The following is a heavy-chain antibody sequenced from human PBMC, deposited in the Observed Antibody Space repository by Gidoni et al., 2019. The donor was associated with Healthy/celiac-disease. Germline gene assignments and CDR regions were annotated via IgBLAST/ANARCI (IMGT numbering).Heavy chain of an antibody. V-gene: IGHV3-30*18. CDR1: GFTFSSYG. CDR3: AKDTQWRDYYDYGMDV. Sequence: QVQLVESGGGVVQPGRSLRLSCAASGFTFSSYGMHWVRQATGKGLEWVAVISYDGSNKYYADSVKGRFTISRDNSKNTLYLQMNSLRAEDTAVYYCAKDTQWRDYYDYGMDVWGQGTTVTVSS. D-gene: IGHD6-19*01. J-gene: IGHJ6*02. CDR2: ISYDGSNK.